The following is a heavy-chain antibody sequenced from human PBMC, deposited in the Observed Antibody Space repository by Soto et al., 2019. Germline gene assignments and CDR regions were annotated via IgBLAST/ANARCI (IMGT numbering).Heavy chain of an antibody. CDR2: IIPIFGTA. CDR3: ARAADCSGGSCYGSPIDY. CDR1: GGTFSSYA. V-gene: IGHV1-69*12. D-gene: IGHD2-15*01. Sequence: QVQLVQSGAEVKKPGSSVKVSCKASGGTFSSYAISWVRQAPGQGLEWMGGIIPIFGTANYAQKFQGRVTITEDXXTXTXXMERSSLRSEDTAVYYCARAADCSGGSCYGSPIDYWGQGPLVTVSS. J-gene: IGHJ4*02.